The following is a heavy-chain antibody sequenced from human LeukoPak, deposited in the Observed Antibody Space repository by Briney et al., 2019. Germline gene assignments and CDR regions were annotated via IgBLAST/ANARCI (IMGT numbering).Heavy chain of an antibody. J-gene: IGHJ4*02. CDR2: IRYDGSNK. V-gene: IGHV3-30*02. D-gene: IGHD6-19*01. CDR3: AKLYGSGCYGGPDS. Sequence: PGGSLRLSCAASGFTFSSYGMHWVRQAPGKGLEWVAFIRYDGSNKYYADSVKGRFTISRDNSKNTLYLQMNSLRAEDTAVYYCAKLYGSGCYGGPDSWGQGTLVTVS. CDR1: GFTFSSYG.